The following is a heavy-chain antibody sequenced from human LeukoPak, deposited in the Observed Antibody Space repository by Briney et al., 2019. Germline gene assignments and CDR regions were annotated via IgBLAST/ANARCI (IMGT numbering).Heavy chain of an antibody. J-gene: IGHJ3*02. V-gene: IGHV3-15*01. Sequence: GGSLRLSCAVSGFTVNHAWMSWVRQAPGKGLEWVGRIKSKTDGGTTDYAAPVKGRFTISRDDSKNTLYLEMNSLKAEDTAVYYCTSYNTRDAFHIWGQGTMVTVSS. D-gene: IGHD1-14*01. CDR1: GFTVNHAW. CDR3: TSYNTRDAFHI. CDR2: IKSKTDGGTT.